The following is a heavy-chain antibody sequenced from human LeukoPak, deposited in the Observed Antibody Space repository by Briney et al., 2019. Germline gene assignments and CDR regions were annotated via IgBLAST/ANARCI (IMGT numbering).Heavy chain of an antibody. V-gene: IGHV4-4*07. D-gene: IGHD6-13*01. Sequence: SETLSLTCTVSGGSISSYYWSWIRQPAGKGLEWIGRIYTSGSTNYNPSLKSRVTMSVDTSKNQFSLKLSSVTAADTAVYYCARDRRSSWYRGYYYYYMDVWGKGNTVTVSS. CDR1: GGSISSYY. CDR2: IYTSGST. CDR3: ARDRRSSWYRGYYYYYMDV. J-gene: IGHJ6*03.